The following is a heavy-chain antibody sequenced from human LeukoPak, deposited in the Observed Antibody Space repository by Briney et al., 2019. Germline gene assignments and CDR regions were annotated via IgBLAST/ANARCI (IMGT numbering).Heavy chain of an antibody. CDR2: ISSSSSTI. CDR1: GFTFSSYS. D-gene: IGHD6-13*01. V-gene: IGHV3-48*01. CDR3: ARDRGYSSSWEIDY. J-gene: IGHJ4*02. Sequence: GGSLRLSCAASGFTFSSYSMNWVRQAPGKGLEWVSYISSSSSTIYYADSVKGRFTISRDNAKNSLYLQMNSLRAEDTAVYYCARDRGYSSSWEIDYWGQGTLVTVSS.